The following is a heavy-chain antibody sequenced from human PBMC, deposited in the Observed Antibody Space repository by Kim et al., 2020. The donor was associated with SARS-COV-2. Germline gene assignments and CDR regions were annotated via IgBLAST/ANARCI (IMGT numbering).Heavy chain of an antibody. J-gene: IGHJ3*02. CDR3: ASRTQLTTDAFDT. V-gene: IGHV1-8*01. Sequence: YAQKFQGRVTMTRNTSISTAYMELSSLRSEDTAVYYCASRTQLTTDAFDTWGQGTMVTVSS. D-gene: IGHD2-2*01.